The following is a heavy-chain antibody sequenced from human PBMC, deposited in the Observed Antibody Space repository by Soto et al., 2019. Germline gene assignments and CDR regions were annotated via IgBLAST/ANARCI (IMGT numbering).Heavy chain of an antibody. Sequence: QVQLVESGGGVVQPGRSLRLSCAASGFTFSSYGMHWVRQAPGKGLEWVAVIWYDGSNKYYADSVKGRFTISRDNSKNTLYLQMTSLRAEDTAVYYCARVGYYDSSGYFDYWGQGTLVTVSS. D-gene: IGHD3-22*01. CDR2: IWYDGSNK. CDR3: ARVGYYDSSGYFDY. J-gene: IGHJ4*02. CDR1: GFTFSSYG. V-gene: IGHV3-33*01.